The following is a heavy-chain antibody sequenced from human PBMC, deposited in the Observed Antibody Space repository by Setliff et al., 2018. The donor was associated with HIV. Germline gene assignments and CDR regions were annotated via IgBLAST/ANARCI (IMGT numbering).Heavy chain of an antibody. CDR1: GLPFSNYG. CDR2: ISSASTYI. J-gene: IGHJ4*01. V-gene: IGHV3-21*01. CDR3: ARDAVPGVAVAGTSLL. D-gene: IGHD6-19*01. Sequence: NPGGSLRLSCAASGLPFSNYGMSWVRQAPGKGLEWVSSISSASTYIYYEDSVKGRFTISRDNTKNSLFLQMNSLRAEDTAVYFCARDAVPGVAVAGTSLLWGHGTLVTVSS.